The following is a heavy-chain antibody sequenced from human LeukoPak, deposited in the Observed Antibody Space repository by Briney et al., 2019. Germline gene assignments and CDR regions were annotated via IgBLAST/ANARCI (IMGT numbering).Heavy chain of an antibody. CDR2: IIPIFGTA. Sequence: SVKVSCKASGGTFSSYAISWVRQAPGQGLERMGGIIPIFGTANYAQKFQGRVTITADESTSTAYMELSSLRSEDTAVYYCARDQGPGADYGGNSGYIYWGQGTLVTVSS. D-gene: IGHD4-23*01. V-gene: IGHV1-69*01. J-gene: IGHJ4*02. CDR1: GGTFSSYA. CDR3: ARDQGPGADYGGNSGYIY.